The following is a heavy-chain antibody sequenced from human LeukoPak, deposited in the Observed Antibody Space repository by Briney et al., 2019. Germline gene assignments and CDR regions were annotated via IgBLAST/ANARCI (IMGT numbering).Heavy chain of an antibody. V-gene: IGHV3-66*01. CDR1: GLTVSSNY. Sequence: PGGSLRLSCAASGLTVSSNYMSWVRQAPGKGLEWVSVIYSGGSIYYAASVKGRFTISRDNSKNTLYLQMNSLRAEDTAVYYCARDLGSTNYYFDYWGQGTLVTVSS. CDR3: ARDLGSTNYYFDY. J-gene: IGHJ4*02. CDR2: IYSGGSI. D-gene: IGHD2-8*01.